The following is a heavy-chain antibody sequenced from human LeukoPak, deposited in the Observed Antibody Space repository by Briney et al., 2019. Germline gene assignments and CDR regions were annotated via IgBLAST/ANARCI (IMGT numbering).Heavy chain of an antibody. CDR2: INHGGST. V-gene: IGHV4-34*01. CDR1: GGSFSGHY. D-gene: IGHD1-14*01. CDR3: ARETFNRKYGYYYYMDV. Sequence: SETLSLTCAVSGGSFSGHYWNWIRQPPGKGLEWIGEINHGGSTNYNPSLKSRVTISVDTSKNQFSLKLSSVTAADTAVYYCARETFNRKYGYYYYMDVWGKGTTVTISS. J-gene: IGHJ6*03.